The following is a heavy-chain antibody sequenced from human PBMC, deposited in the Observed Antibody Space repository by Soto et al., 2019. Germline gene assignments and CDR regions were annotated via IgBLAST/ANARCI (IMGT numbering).Heavy chain of an antibody. D-gene: IGHD5-18*01. CDR2: IYYSGST. CDR3: ARALTRGYSYGYVSDWFDP. V-gene: IGHV4-31*03. CDR1: GGSISSGGYY. J-gene: IGHJ5*02. Sequence: PSETLSLTCTVSGGSISSGGYYWSWIRQHPGKGLEWIGYIYYSGSTYYNPSLKSRVTISVDTSKNQFSLKLSSVTAADTAVYYCARALTRGYSYGYVSDWFDPWGQGTLVTVSS.